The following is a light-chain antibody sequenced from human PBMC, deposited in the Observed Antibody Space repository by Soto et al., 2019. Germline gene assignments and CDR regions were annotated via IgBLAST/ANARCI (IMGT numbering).Light chain of an antibody. V-gene: IGKV3-20*01. CDR2: GAS. CDR3: QQYGSSPRT. CDR1: QSVSSSY. Sequence: ESVLTQSPGTLSLSPGERATLSCRASQSVSSSYLAWYQQKPGQAPRLLIYGASSRATGIPDRFSGSGSGTDFTLTLSKLEPEDFEVYYCQQYGSSPRTFGQGTKVEIK. J-gene: IGKJ1*01.